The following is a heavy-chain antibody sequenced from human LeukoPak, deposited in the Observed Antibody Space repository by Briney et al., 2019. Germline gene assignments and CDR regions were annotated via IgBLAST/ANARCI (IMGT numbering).Heavy chain of an antibody. J-gene: IGHJ1*01. Sequence: SLRLSCAASGFTFDDYAMHWVRQAPGKGLEWVSGISWNSGSIVYAESVKGRFTISRDSAKNSVDLQMNSLRAEDMALYYCAKDILPYLFPVAGVYFQHWGQGTLVTVSS. CDR1: GFTFDDYA. V-gene: IGHV3-9*03. CDR3: AKDILPYLFPVAGVYFQH. D-gene: IGHD6-19*01. CDR2: ISWNSGSI.